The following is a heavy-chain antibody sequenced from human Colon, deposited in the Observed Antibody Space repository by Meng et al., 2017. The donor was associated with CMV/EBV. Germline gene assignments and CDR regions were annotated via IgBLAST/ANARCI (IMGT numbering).Heavy chain of an antibody. CDR3: ADYFVGRGGRGP. V-gene: IGHV4-31*02. CDR2: IFNSGTT. D-gene: IGHD2/OR15-2a*01. J-gene: IGHJ5*02. Sequence: VAMVSVCSRDHHWSWFRHHPGKGLEWIGSIFNSGTTYYNLSLRSRALISVDSTKTQFSLRLTSVTAADTAVYYCADYFVGRGGRGPWGQGTLVTVSS. CDR1: MVSVCSRDHH.